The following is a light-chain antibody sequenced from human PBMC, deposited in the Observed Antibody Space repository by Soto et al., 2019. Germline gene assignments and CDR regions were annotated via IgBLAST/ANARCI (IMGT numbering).Light chain of an antibody. J-gene: IGKJ1*01. CDR1: QSVSSN. V-gene: IGKV3-20*01. CDR2: GAS. Sequence: EIVMTQSPATLSVSPGERATLSCRASQSVSSNLAWYQQKPGQAPRLLIYGASSRATGIPDRFSGSGSGTDFTLSISRLEPEDFVVYFCQQYGSPPQTFGQGTKVDIK. CDR3: QQYGSPPQT.